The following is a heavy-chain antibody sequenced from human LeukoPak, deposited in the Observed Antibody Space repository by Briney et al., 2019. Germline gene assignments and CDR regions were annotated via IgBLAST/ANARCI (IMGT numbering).Heavy chain of an antibody. Sequence: ASVKVSCKASGYTFTGYYMHWVRQAPGQGLEWMGWINANSGGARLAQKFQGRVTLTRDTSLSTAYMEVSSLTYDDTAVYYCARLSSGRTLDYWGQGTLVIVSS. CDR1: GYTFTGYY. CDR2: INANSGGA. V-gene: IGHV1-2*02. CDR3: ARLSSGRTLDY. D-gene: IGHD6-19*01. J-gene: IGHJ4*02.